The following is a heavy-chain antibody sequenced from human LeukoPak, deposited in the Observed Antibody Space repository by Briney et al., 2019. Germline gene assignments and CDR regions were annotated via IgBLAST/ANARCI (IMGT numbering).Heavy chain of an antibody. J-gene: IGHJ4*02. CDR1: GYTLRNYD. CDR3: ARVDAGNYYGHDF. D-gene: IGHD1-26*01. CDR2: ISVYNDNT. V-gene: IGHV1-18*01. Sequence: ASVKVSCKASGYTLRNYDISWVRQAPGQGLEWMGWISVYNDNTNYAQKFQGRVTMTTDTYTNTAYMELRSLRFDDTAMYYCARVDAGNYYGHDFWGQGTLVTVTS.